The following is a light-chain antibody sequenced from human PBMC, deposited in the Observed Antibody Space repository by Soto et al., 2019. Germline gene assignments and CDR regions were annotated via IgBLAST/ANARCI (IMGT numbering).Light chain of an antibody. Sequence: DIQITQSPSTLSGSVGDRVTITCRASQTISSWLAWYPQTPGKAPKLLIYKASTLKSGVPSRFSSSGAGTVFTRTISSLQPDDVETDDCQHYNSYSEAFGQGTKVDIK. CDR2: KAS. J-gene: IGKJ1*01. CDR3: QHYNSYSEA. CDR1: QTISSW. V-gene: IGKV1-5*03.